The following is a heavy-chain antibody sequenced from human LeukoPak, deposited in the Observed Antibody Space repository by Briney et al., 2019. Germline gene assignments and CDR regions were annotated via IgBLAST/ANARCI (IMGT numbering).Heavy chain of an antibody. CDR2: ISGDGGTT. CDR1: GFTFSDYA. CDR3: VRDSIQRNGVYDAFDV. D-gene: IGHD2-8*01. J-gene: IGHJ3*01. Sequence: GGSLRLSCAASGFTFSDYAMNWVRQAPGKGLEWVSHISGDGGTTFYADSVKGHFTISRDNSKNLLYLQVHSLRAEDTAVFYCVRDSIQRNGVYDAFDVWGQGTMVTVSS. V-gene: IGHV3-23*01.